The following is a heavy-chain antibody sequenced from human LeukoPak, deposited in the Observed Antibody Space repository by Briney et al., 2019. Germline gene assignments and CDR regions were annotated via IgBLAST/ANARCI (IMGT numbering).Heavy chain of an antibody. CDR2: ISSSSSYI. V-gene: IGHV3-21*04. D-gene: IGHD2-15*01. Sequence: GGSLRLSCAASGFTFSSYSMNWVRQAPGKGLEWVSSISSSSSYIYYADSVKGRFTISRDNAKNSLYLQMNSLRAEDTAVYYCARAAQDLHYYYGMDVWGQGTTVTVSS. CDR3: ARAAQDLHYYYGMDV. CDR1: GFTFSSYS. J-gene: IGHJ6*02.